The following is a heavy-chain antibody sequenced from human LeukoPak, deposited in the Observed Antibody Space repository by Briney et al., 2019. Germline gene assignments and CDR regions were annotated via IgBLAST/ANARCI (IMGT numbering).Heavy chain of an antibody. CDR3: TSTRRQWLVHYYYYYGMDV. V-gene: IGHV3-15*01. CDR2: IKSKTDGGTT. J-gene: IGHJ6*04. D-gene: IGHD6-19*01. CDR1: GFTFSNAW. Sequence: GGSLRLSCAASGFTFSNAWMSWVRQAPGKGLEWVGRIKSKTDGGTTDYAAPVKGRFTISRDDSKNTLYLQMNSLKTEDTAVYYCTSTRRQWLVHYYYYYGMDVWGKGTMVTVSS.